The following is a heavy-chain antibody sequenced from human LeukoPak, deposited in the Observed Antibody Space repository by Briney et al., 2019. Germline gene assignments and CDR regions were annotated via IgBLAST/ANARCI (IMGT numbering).Heavy chain of an antibody. CDR2: INPNSGGT. J-gene: IGHJ5*02. CDR1: GYTFTGYY. Sequence: VASVKVSCKASGYTFTGYYMHWVRQAPGQGLEWMGWINPNSGGTNYAQKFQGRVTMTRDRSISTAYMELSRLRSDDTAVYYCARDSVIWQQLANWFDPWGQGTLVTVSS. V-gene: IGHV1-2*02. D-gene: IGHD6-13*01. CDR3: ARDSVIWQQLANWFDP.